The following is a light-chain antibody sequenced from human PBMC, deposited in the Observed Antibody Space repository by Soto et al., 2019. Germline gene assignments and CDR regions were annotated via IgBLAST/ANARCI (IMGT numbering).Light chain of an antibody. Sequence: DIQMTQSPSTLSASVGDRVTITCRASQSISSWLAWYHQKPGKAPKLLIYKASSLESGVPSRFSGSGSGKEFTLTISSRQPDEFATYSCHQYNRYSRTFGQRTKLEIK. V-gene: IGKV1-5*03. CDR2: KAS. CDR3: HQYNRYSRT. J-gene: IGKJ2*01. CDR1: QSISSW.